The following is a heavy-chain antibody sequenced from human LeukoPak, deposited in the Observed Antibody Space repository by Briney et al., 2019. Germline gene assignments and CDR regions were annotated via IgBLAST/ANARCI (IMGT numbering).Heavy chain of an antibody. CDR1: GASIPSLH. CDR3: ARKDGDY. CDR2: IHSSGST. Sequence: SETLSLTCTVSGASIPSLHWTWIRQHAGKGLEWIGLIHSSGSTIYNPTPQSRVAMSVDMTKNQLTLKLSSVTAADTAMYYCARKDGDYWGQGTLVTVSS. J-gene: IGHJ4*02. D-gene: IGHD6-6*01. V-gene: IGHV4-4*07.